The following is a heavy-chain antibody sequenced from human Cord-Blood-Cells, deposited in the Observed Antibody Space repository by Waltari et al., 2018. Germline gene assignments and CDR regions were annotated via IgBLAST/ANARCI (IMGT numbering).Heavy chain of an antibody. Sequence: QVQLQQSGPGLVKPSQTLSPTCAIPRHSLSRHRAAWNWITQSPSRGLEWLGRTYYRSKWYNDYAVSVKSRITINPDTSKNQFSLQLNSVTPEDTAVYYCARVAAAGYYYYYGMDVWGQGTTVTVSS. D-gene: IGHD6-13*01. CDR1: RHSLSRHRAA. CDR2: TYYRSKWYN. J-gene: IGHJ6*02. V-gene: IGHV6-1*01. CDR3: ARVAAAGYYYYYGMDV.